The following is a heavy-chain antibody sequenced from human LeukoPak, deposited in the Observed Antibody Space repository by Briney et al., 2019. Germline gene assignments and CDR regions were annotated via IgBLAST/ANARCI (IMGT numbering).Heavy chain of an antibody. CDR3: ARTDWFSFDY. V-gene: IGHV3-7*04. D-gene: IGHD3-9*01. CDR2: IKPDGTEI. Sequence: PGGSLRLSCAASGFMFSGYWMSWVRQAPGKGLEWVATIKPDGTEIYYGDSVKGRFTISRDNAKNSLYVQVNSLRAEDTAVYYCARTDWFSFDYWGQGTLVTVSS. CDR1: GFMFSGYW. J-gene: IGHJ4*02.